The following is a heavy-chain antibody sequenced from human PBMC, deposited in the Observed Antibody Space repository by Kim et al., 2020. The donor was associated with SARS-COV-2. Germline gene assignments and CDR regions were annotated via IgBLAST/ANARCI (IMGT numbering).Heavy chain of an antibody. CDR1: GGSISSSSYY. D-gene: IGHD3-3*02. Sequence: SETLSLTCTVSGGSISSSSYYWGWIRQPPGKGLEWIGSIYYSGSTYYNPSLKSRVTISVDTSKNQFSLKLSSVTAADTAVYYCARHFSSFFKRSPTWPDYWGQGTLVTVSS. CDR2: IYYSGST. CDR3: ARHFSSFFKRSPTWPDY. V-gene: IGHV4-39*01. J-gene: IGHJ4*02.